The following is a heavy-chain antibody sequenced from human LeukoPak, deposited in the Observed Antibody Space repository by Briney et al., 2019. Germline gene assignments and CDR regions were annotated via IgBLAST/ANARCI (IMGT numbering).Heavy chain of an antibody. Sequence: PSETLSLTCTVSGGSISSSSYYWGWIRQPPGKGLEWIGSIYYSGSTNYNPSLKSRVTISVDTSKNQFSLKLSSVTTADTAVYYCARYYYDNSGSIYAFDIWGQGTMVTVSS. D-gene: IGHD3-22*01. J-gene: IGHJ3*02. CDR1: GGSISSSSYY. V-gene: IGHV4-39*07. CDR2: IYYSGST. CDR3: ARYYYDNSGSIYAFDI.